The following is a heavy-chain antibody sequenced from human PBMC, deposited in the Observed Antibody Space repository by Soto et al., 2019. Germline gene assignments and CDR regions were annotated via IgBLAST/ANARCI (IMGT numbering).Heavy chain of an antibody. D-gene: IGHD3-10*01. V-gene: IGHV3-30-3*01. CDR3: ATRMVRGVNQIYYYYYGMDV. CDR1: GFTFSSYA. J-gene: IGHJ6*02. Sequence: QVQLVESGGGVVQPGRSLRLSCAASGFTFSSYAMHWVRQAPGKGLEWVAVISYDGSNKYYADSVKGRFTISRDNSKNKLQLQRNSLGAEDTDLYYSATRMVRGVNQIYYYYYGMDVWGQGTTVTVSS. CDR2: ISYDGSNK.